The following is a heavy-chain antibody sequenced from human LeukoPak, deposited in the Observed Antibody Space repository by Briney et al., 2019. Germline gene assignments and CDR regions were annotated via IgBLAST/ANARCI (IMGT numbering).Heavy chain of an antibody. V-gene: IGHV1-18*01. CDR1: GYTFTSYG. J-gene: IGHJ4*02. CDR2: ISAYNGNT. Sequence: GASVKVSCTASGYTFTSYGISWVRQAPGQGLEWMGWISAYNGNTKYSQNFQGRVTFISNTSATTAFMELSSLRSEDAAVYYCARDSGSGNNDYWGQGTLVTVSS. CDR3: ARDSGSGNNDY. D-gene: IGHD1-26*01.